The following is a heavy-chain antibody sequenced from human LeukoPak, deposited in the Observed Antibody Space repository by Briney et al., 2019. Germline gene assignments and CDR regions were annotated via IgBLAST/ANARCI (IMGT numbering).Heavy chain of an antibody. CDR1: GFTFDNYG. CDR3: ARDPYSGSYGSYYYYYMDV. D-gene: IGHD1-26*01. Sequence: PGGSLRLSCAASGFTFDNYGLSWVRQAPGKGLEWIGSIYYSGSTYYNPSLKSRVTISVDTSKNQFSLKLSSVTAADTAVYFCARDPYSGSYGSYYYYYMDVWGKGTTVTVSS. V-gene: IGHV4-39*07. J-gene: IGHJ6*03. CDR2: IYYSGST.